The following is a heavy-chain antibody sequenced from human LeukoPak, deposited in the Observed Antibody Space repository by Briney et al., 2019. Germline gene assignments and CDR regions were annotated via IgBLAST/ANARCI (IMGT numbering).Heavy chain of an antibody. CDR2: INPSGGST. Sequence: ASVKVSCKASGYTFTSYYMHWVRQAPGQGLEWMGIINPSGGSTSYAQKFQGRVTMTRDTSTSTVYMELSSLRSEDTAVYYCARGGCGSSTCNYGLDVWGQGTTVTVSS. V-gene: IGHV1-46*01. D-gene: IGHD2-2*01. J-gene: IGHJ6*02. CDR1: GYTFTSYY. CDR3: ARGGCGSSTCNYGLDV.